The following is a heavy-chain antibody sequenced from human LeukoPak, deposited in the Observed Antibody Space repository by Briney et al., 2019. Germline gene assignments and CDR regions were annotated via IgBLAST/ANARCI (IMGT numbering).Heavy chain of an antibody. D-gene: IGHD3-10*01. J-gene: IGHJ5*02. CDR1: GYTFTSYD. CDR2: MNPNSGNT. CDR3: ARSPWGTMVRGVRVRLHWFDP. Sequence: ASVKVSCKASGYTFTSYDINWVRQATGQGLEWMGWMNPNSGNTGYAQKFQGRVTMTRSTSISTAYMELSSLRSEDTAVYYCARSPWGTMVRGVRVRLHWFDPWGQGTLVTVSS. V-gene: IGHV1-8*01.